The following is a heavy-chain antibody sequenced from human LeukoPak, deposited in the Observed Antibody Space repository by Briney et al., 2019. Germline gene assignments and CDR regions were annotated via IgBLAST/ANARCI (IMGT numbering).Heavy chain of an antibody. CDR1: GGSISSSSYY. Sequence: SDTLSLTCTVSGGSISSSSYYWGWIRQPPGKGLEWIGSIYYSGSTYYNPSLKSRVTISVDTSKNQFSLKLSSVTAADTAVYYCATHPHYGDYVVRDYWGQGTLVTVSS. D-gene: IGHD4-17*01. J-gene: IGHJ4*02. CDR3: ATHPHYGDYVVRDY. CDR2: IYYSGST. V-gene: IGHV4-39*01.